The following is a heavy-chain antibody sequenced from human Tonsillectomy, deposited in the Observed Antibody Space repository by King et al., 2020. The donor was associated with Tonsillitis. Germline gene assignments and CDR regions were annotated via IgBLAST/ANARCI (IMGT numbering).Heavy chain of an antibody. V-gene: IGHV4-59*08. CDR1: GGSISSYY. CDR3: ARSKSPCSNYFDY. D-gene: IGHD4-11*01. J-gene: IGHJ4*01. CDR2: IYYSGST. Sequence: VQLQESGPGLVKPSETLSLTCTVSGGSISSYYWSWIRQPPGKGLEWIWYIYYSGSTNYNPSRKSRVTISIDTSNNQFSLKLSSVTAADTAVYYFARSKSPCSNYFDYWGQGTLVTVSS.